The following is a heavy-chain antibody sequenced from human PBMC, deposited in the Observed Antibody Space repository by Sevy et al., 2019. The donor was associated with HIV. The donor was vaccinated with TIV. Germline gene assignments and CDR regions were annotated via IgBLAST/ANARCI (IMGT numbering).Heavy chain of an antibody. CDR3: ARDYSNTTCLWGLDV. V-gene: IGHV3-7*03. Sequence: GGSLRLSCAASGFTFSNYWMSWVRQAPGKGLEWVAHIKRDGSEKYYVDSVKGRFTISRDNPKNSLYLQMNSLRAEDTAVYYCARDYSNTTCLWGLDVWGQGTTVTVSS. CDR1: GFTFSNYW. CDR2: IKRDGSEK. J-gene: IGHJ6*02. D-gene: IGHD2-2*01.